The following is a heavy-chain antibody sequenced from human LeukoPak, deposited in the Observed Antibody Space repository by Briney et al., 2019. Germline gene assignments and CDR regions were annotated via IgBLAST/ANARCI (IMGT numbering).Heavy chain of an antibody. D-gene: IGHD6-19*01. CDR1: GYSISSNNW. CDR3: TRAVAGHPD. J-gene: IGHJ4*02. CDR2: IYYSGSI. Sequence: PSDTLSLTCAVSGYSISSNNWWGWIRQPPGKGLEWIGYIYYSGSIYYNPSLKSRVTMSVDTSKNQFSLKLTSVTAADAGVYYCTRAVAGHPDWGQGTLVTVSS. V-gene: IGHV4-28*04.